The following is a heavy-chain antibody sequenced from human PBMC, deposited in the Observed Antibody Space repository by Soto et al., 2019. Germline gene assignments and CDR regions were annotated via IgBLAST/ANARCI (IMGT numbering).Heavy chain of an antibody. CDR1: GFPFSSYG. CDR2: ISYDGSNK. V-gene: IGHV3-30*03. D-gene: IGHD1-1*01. J-gene: IGHJ3*01. Sequence: GGSLRLSCASSGFPFSSYGMHWVRQAPGKGLEWVAVISYDGSNKYYADSVKGRFTISRDNSKNTLYLQMHSLRAEDTALYFCVRDRGYPDSFDVWGQGTMVTVSS. CDR3: VRDRGYPDSFDV.